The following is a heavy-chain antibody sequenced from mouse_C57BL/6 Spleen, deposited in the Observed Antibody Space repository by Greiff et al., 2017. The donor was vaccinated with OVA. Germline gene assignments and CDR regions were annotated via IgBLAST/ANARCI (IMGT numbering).Heavy chain of an antibody. V-gene: IGHV1-7*01. J-gene: IGHJ2*01. Sequence: QVTLKVSGAELAKPGASVKLSCKASGYTFTSYWMHWVKQRPGQGLEWIGYINPSSGYTKYNQKFKDKATLTADKSSSTAYMQLSSLTYEDSAVYYCAKGNPDIFDYWGKGTTLTVSS. CDR2: INPSSGYT. CDR1: GYTFTSYW. CDR3: AKGNPDIFDY.